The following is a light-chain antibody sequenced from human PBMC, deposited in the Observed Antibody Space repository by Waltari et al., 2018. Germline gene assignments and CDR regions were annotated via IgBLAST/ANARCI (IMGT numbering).Light chain of an antibody. V-gene: IGLV3-19*01. Sequence: THAPAVSVAVRHTVRVTCHGDSLRRHHPSQYQKRPGQAPKLPIYDQNNRPSGVPGRISGSSSDNTASLTITGAQAEDEADFYCHARDASGVGGAFGGGTKLTVL. CDR2: DQN. CDR1: SLRRHH. CDR3: HARDASGVGGA. J-gene: IGLJ2*01.